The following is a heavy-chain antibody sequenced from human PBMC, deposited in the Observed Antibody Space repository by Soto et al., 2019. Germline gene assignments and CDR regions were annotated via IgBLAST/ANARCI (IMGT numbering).Heavy chain of an antibody. V-gene: IGHV3-23*01. J-gene: IGHJ4*02. Sequence: EVQLLESGGGLVQPGGSLRLSCAASGFTFSTYAMSWVRQAPGKGLEWVSVISGSGGSTYYADSVKGRFTISRDNSKNTLYLQMNSLRAEDTAIYYCATCGGGSCYSSYFDYWGQGTLVTVSS. D-gene: IGHD2-15*01. CDR1: GFTFSTYA. CDR3: ATCGGGSCYSSYFDY. CDR2: ISGSGGST.